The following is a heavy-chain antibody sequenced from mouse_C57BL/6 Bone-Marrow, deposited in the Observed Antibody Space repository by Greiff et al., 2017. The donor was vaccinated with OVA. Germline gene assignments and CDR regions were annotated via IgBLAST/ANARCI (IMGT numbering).Heavy chain of an antibody. Sequence: QVTLKECGPGILQPSQTLSLTCSFSGFSLSTFGMGVGWIRQPSGKGLEWLAHIWWDDDKYYNPALKSRLTISKDTSKNQVFLKIANVDTADTATYYCARSPYYSNYWFAYWGQGTLVTVSA. J-gene: IGHJ3*01. CDR1: GFSLSTFGMG. CDR3: ARSPYYSNYWFAY. D-gene: IGHD2-5*01. CDR2: IWWDDDK. V-gene: IGHV8-8*01.